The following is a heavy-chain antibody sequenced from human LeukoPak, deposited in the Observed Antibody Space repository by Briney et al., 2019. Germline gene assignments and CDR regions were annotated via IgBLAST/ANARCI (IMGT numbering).Heavy chain of an antibody. V-gene: IGHV1-2*02. D-gene: IGHD6-13*01. CDR3: ARVSSSWAHNWFDP. CDR2: IDTNSGGR. Sequence: AASVKVSCKASGYTFTGYHVHWVRQAPGQGLEWMGWIDTNSGGRNYAQKFQGRVTMTKDTSLTTAYMELTSLTSDDTAVYYCARVSSSWAHNWFDPWGQGTLVTVSS. J-gene: IGHJ5*02. CDR1: GYTFTGYH.